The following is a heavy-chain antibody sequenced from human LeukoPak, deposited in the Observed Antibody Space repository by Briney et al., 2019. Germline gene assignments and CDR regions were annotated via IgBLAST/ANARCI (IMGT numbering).Heavy chain of an antibody. CDR1: GGSISYYY. V-gene: IGHV4-4*07. CDR2: LYTSGST. J-gene: IGHJ2*01. CDR3: ARAGYYAHGPNWYFDL. D-gene: IGHD2/OR15-2a*01. Sequence: SETLSLTCTVSGGSISYYYWSWIRQPAGKGLEWIGRLYTSGSTNYNPSLKSRVTMSVDTSKNQFPLKLSSVTAADTAVYYCARAGYYAHGPNWYFDLWGRGTLVTVSS.